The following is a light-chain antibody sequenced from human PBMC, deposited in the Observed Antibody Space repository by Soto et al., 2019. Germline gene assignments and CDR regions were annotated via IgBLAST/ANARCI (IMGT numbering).Light chain of an antibody. CDR1: QSVSSSY. CDR2: DAS. Sequence: EIVLTQSPGTLSLSPGERATLSCRASQSVSSSYLAWYQQMPGQAPRLLIYDASTRATGIPDRFSGSGSGTDFTLTVSSLQPEDFATYYCQQSYNTPFSFGPGTKVDI. CDR3: QQSYNTPFS. V-gene: IGKV3D-20*02. J-gene: IGKJ3*01.